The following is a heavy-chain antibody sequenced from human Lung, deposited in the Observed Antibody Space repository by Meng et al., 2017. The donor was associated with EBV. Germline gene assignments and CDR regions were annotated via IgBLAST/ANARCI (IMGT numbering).Heavy chain of an antibody. CDR3: ASLYGDSSVWYLDL. CDR1: GGSISSGNHY. D-gene: IGHD4-17*01. Sequence: VRLQASGPGLGKPSQTLSLTCTVSGGSISSGNHYWSWIRQHPGKGLEYIGYIYYSGSTYYNPSLKSRVIISVDTSKNQFSLRLNSVTAADTAVYYCASLYGDSSVWYLDLWGRGTLVTVSS. J-gene: IGHJ2*01. CDR2: IYYSGST. V-gene: IGHV4-31*03.